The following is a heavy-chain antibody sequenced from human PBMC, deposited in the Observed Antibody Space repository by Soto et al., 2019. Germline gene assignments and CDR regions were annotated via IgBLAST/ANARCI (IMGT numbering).Heavy chain of an antibody. J-gene: IGHJ4*02. D-gene: IGHD6-6*01. CDR2: INHSGST. CDR3: AREEEDSSSGVY. CDR1: GGSFSGYY. V-gene: IGHV4-34*01. Sequence: SETLSLTCAVYGGSFSGYYWSWIRQPPGKGLEWIGEINHSGSTNYNPSLKSRVTISVDTSKNQFSLKLSSVTAADTAVYYCAREEEDSSSGVYWGQGTLVTVSS.